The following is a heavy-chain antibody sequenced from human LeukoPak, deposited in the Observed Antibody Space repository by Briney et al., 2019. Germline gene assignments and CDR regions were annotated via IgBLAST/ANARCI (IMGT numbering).Heavy chain of an antibody. CDR2: ISSRADNT. Sequence: KPGGSLRLSCAASGFTFRDPYMNSIRQAPGKGLGWVSQISSRADNTYYADAVKGRFTISRDNAKNSLSLQTNSLRAEDSAVYYCARGRVGFGGRSPADFDFWAQGTLVTVSS. V-gene: IGHV3-11*01. CDR1: GFTFRDPY. CDR3: ARGRVGFGGRSPADFDF. J-gene: IGHJ4*02. D-gene: IGHD6-19*01.